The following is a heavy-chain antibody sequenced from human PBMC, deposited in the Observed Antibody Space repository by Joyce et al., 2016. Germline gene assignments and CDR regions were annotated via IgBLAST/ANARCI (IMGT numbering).Heavy chain of an antibody. V-gene: IGHV4-39*01. J-gene: IGHJ5*02. CDR3: TNWVDP. CDR2: VYYTGTT. CDR1: GDSIISTAYY. Sequence: QLQLQESGPGLVTPSETLSLTCAVSGDSIISTAYYWGWVRQPPGKGREWIASVYYTGTTYYNPSLGSRVTISVDTSSNQLSREMTSVTAADTAVYYCTNWVDPWGQGTLVTVSS.